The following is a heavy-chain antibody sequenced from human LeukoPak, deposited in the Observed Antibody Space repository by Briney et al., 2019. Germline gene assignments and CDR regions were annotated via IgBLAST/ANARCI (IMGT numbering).Heavy chain of an antibody. CDR2: INHSGST. V-gene: IGHV4-34*01. D-gene: IGHD3-22*01. CDR1: GGSFSGYY. CDR3: ASSGSSGYYYRGRFDY. J-gene: IGHJ4*02. Sequence: SETLSLTCAVYGGSFSGYYWSWIRQPPGKGLEWIGEINHSGSTNYNPSLKSRVTISVDTSKNQFSLKLSSVTAADTAVYYCASSGSSGYYYRGRFDYWGQGTLVTVSS.